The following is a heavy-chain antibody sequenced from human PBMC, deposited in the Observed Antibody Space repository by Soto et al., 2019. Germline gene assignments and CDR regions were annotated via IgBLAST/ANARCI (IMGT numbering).Heavy chain of an antibody. CDR2: IKQDGSEK. V-gene: IGHV3-7*03. Sequence: GGSLRLSCAASGFTFSSYWMSWVRQAPGKGLEWVANIKQDGSEKYCVDSVKGRFTISRDNAKNSLYLQMNSLRAEDTAVYYCARMGIAVALDYWGQGTLVTVSS. D-gene: IGHD6-19*01. CDR1: GFTFSSYW. CDR3: ARMGIAVALDY. J-gene: IGHJ4*02.